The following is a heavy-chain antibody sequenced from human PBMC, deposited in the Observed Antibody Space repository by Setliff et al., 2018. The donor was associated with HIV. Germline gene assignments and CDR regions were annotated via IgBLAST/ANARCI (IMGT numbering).Heavy chain of an antibody. D-gene: IGHD2-21*01. CDR1: GGSISRSTHH. V-gene: IGHV4-39*07. CDR3: AAQDLDLVKYYYMDY. J-gene: IGHJ4*02. Sequence: SETLSLTCTVSGGSISRSTHHWAWIRQPPGKGLEWIGALSSKGQAYYDPSLKSRVAISIDSSKNLFSLRLDSLTAADTAVYYCAAQDLDLVKYYYMDYWGPGALVTVSS. CDR2: LSSKGQA.